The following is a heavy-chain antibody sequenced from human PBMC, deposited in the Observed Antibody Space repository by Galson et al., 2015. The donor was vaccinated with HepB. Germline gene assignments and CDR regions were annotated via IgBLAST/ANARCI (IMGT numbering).Heavy chain of an antibody. D-gene: IGHD2-21*02. J-gene: IGHJ3*02. Sequence: LEWIGSIYYRGNTFYNPSLKSRVTISVDTSKNQFSLKLISVTAADTAVYYCARRLRGLNGNSFDIWAKGQWSSSLQ. V-gene: IGHV4-39*01. CDR2: IYYRGNT. CDR3: ARRLRGLNGNSFDI.